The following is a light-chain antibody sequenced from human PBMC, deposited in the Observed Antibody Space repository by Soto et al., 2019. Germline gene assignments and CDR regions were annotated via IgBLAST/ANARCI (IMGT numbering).Light chain of an antibody. CDR2: GNT. Sequence: QSVLTQPPSVSGAPGQRVTISCTGSSSNIGAGYDVSWYQQLPGTAPKFLIYGNTDRPSGVPDRFSGSKSRTSASLAITGLQAEDEADYYCQSYDSSLSGYVFGTGTKLTVL. CDR3: QSYDSSLSGYV. CDR1: SSNIGAGYD. J-gene: IGLJ1*01. V-gene: IGLV1-40*01.